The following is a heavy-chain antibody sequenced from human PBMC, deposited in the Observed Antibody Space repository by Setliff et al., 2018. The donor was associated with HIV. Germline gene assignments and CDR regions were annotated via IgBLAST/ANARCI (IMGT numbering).Heavy chain of an antibody. CDR1: GDFFSSDYY. CDR3: ARARGRAQLSYYFDY. J-gene: IGHJ4*02. CDR2: VSYSGST. D-gene: IGHD2-2*01. V-gene: IGHV4-59*01. Sequence: PSETLSLTCTVSGDFFSSDYYWGWIRQPPGRGLEWIGYVSYSGSTSYNPTLNSRVTMSVDTSRDQFSLKLSSVTAADTAVYYCARARGRAQLSYYFDYWGQGRLVTVSS.